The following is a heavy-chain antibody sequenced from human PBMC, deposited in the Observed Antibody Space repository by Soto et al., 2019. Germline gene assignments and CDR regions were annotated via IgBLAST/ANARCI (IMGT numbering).Heavy chain of an antibody. CDR1: DDSVSNINYY. D-gene: IGHD3-10*01. CDR3: ARWRYDSGNYFDY. Sequence: QLRLLESGPGLVKPSETLSLTCSVSDDSVSNINYYWGWIRQPPGKGLEWIASIYYIGATYYNPSLKSRITISVDTSKNQFSLKLSSVTAADTAVYYCARWRYDSGNYFDYWGQGARVTVSS. J-gene: IGHJ4*02. V-gene: IGHV4-39*01. CDR2: IYYIGAT.